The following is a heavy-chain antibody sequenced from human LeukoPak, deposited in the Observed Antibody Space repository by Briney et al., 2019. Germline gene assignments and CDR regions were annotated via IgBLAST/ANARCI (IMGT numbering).Heavy chain of an antibody. CDR3: ARANTYDSNYYYGMDV. D-gene: IGHD5-12*01. V-gene: IGHV3-33*01. CDR1: GFTFSSYG. Sequence: GGSLRLSCAASGFTFSSYGMHWVRQAPGKGLEWVAAIWYDGSNKYYADSVKGRFTISRDNSKNTLYLQMNSLRAEDTAVHYCARANTYDSNYYYGMDVWGQGTTVTVSS. J-gene: IGHJ6*02. CDR2: IWYDGSNK.